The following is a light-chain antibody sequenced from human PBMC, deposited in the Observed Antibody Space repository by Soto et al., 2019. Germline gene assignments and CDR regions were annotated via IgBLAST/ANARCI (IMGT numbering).Light chain of an antibody. CDR2: RVS. V-gene: IGKV2-30*01. J-gene: IGKJ2*01. CDR3: MQGTHWPPYT. Sequence: DVVMTQSPLSLPVTLGQPASISCRSSQSLAYIDGNTYLNWFQQRPGQSPRRLIYRVSNRDSGVRDRFSGSGSGTDFTLEISRVEAEDVGVYYCMQGTHWPPYTFGQGTKLEIK. CDR1: QSLAYIDGNTY.